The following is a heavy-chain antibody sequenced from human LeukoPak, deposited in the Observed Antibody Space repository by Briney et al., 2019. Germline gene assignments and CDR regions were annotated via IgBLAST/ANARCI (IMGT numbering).Heavy chain of an antibody. CDR1: GFTVSSNY. CDR3: ARAGDYYGSGSYYPLDY. CDR2: IYSGGST. Sequence: PGGSLRLSCAASGFTVSSNYMSWVRQAPGKGLGWVSVIYSGGSTYYADSVKGRFTISRDNSKNTLYLQMNSLRAEDTAVYYCARAGDYYGSGSYYPLDYWGQGTLVTVSS. D-gene: IGHD3-10*01. J-gene: IGHJ4*02. V-gene: IGHV3-66*01.